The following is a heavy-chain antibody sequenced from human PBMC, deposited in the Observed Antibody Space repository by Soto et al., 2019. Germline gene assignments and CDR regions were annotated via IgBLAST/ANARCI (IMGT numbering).Heavy chain of an antibody. Sequence: GESLKISCAASGFTFSSYWMHWVRQAPGKGLVWVSRINSDGSSTSYADSVKGRFTISRDNAKNTLYLQMNSLRAEDTAVYYCARDPRYYYDSSGYSDYWGQGTLVTVSS. CDR1: GFTFSSYW. V-gene: IGHV3-74*01. D-gene: IGHD3-22*01. J-gene: IGHJ4*02. CDR3: ARDPRYYYDSSGYSDY. CDR2: INSDGSST.